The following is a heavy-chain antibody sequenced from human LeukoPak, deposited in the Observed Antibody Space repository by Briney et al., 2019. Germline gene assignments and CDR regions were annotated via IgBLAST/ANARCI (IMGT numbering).Heavy chain of an antibody. Sequence: GGSLRLSCAASGFTFDDYAMHWVRQAPGEGLEWVSLISWDGGSTYYADSVKGRFTISRDNSKNSLYLQMNSLRAEDTALYYCAKSHCSSTSCYMGGYFDYWGQGTLVTVSS. CDR3: AKSHCSSTSCYMGGYFDY. CDR2: ISWDGGST. V-gene: IGHV3-43D*03. D-gene: IGHD2-2*02. CDR1: GFTFDDYA. J-gene: IGHJ4*02.